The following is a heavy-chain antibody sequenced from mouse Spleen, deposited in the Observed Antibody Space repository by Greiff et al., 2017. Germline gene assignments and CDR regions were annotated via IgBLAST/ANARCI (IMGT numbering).Heavy chain of an antibody. CDR1: GFTFSSYA. CDR2: ISSGGSYT. CDR3: ARQDGTNYFDY. J-gene: IGHJ2*01. D-gene: IGHD4-1*01. V-gene: IGHV5-9-3*01. Sequence: EVKVVESGGGLVKPGGSLKLSCAASGFTFSSYAMSWVRQTPEKRLEWVATISSGGSYTYYPDSVKGRFTISRDNAKNTLYLQMSSLRSEDTAMXYWARQDGTNYFDYWGQGTTLTVSS.